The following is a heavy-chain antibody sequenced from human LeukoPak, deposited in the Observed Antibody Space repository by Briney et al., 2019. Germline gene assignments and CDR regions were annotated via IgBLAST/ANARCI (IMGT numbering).Heavy chain of an antibody. CDR3: AKDQEHCSSTSCYTIYYYYGMDV. Sequence: QPGGSLRLSCAASGFTFSSYAMSWVRQAPGKGLEWVSAISGSGGSTYYADSVKGRFTISRDNSKNTLYLQMNSLRAEDTAVYYCAKDQEHCSSTSCYTIYYYYGMDVWGQGTTVTVSS. CDR2: ISGSGGST. D-gene: IGHD2-2*02. V-gene: IGHV3-23*01. J-gene: IGHJ6*02. CDR1: GFTFSSYA.